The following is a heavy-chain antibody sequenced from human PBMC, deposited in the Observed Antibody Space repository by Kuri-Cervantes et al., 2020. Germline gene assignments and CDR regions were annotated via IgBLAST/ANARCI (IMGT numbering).Heavy chain of an antibody. V-gene: IGHV3-49*02. CDR3: TRGAAPKH. J-gene: IGHJ4*02. Sequence: WVRQPPGKGLEWVGFIRSKAYGGTTEYAASVKGRFTISRDDSKSIAYLQMNSLKTEDTAVYYCTRGAAPKHWGQGTLVTVSS. CDR2: IRSKAYGGTT. D-gene: IGHD6-6*01.